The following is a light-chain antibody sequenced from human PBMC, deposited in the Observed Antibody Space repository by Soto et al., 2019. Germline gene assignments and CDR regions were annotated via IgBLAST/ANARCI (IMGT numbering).Light chain of an antibody. CDR1: SFNIGSNY. CDR3: AAWDDSLSGPVV. Sequence: QSVLTQSPSASGTPGQRVTISCSGSSFNIGSNYVYWYQQLPGTAPKLLIYRNNQRPSGVPDRFSGSKSGTSASLAISGLRSEDEADYYCAAWDDSLSGPVVFGGGTKLTVL. J-gene: IGLJ2*01. CDR2: RNN. V-gene: IGLV1-47*01.